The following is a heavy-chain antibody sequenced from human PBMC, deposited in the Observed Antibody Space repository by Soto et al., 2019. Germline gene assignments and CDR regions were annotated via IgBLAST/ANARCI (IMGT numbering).Heavy chain of an antibody. J-gene: IGHJ6*02. CDR3: ARSRAYSIGWGRGPFYHHDMDV. V-gene: IGHV3-49*04. CDR2: IRSKTYGETT. CDR1: GFTFGKYG. Sequence: GGSLRLSCAGSGFTFGKYGMNWVRQAPGKGLEWVGFIRSKTYGETTEYATSVKGRLTIARDDSKSIAYLQMNRLKTEDTADFYCARSRAYSIGWGRGPFYHHDMDVWGQGTTAHVSS. D-gene: IGHD3-3*02.